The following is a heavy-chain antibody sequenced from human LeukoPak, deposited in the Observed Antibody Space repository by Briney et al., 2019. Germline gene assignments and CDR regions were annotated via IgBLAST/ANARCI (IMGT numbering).Heavy chain of an antibody. CDR1: GGSISSYY. J-gene: IGHJ4*02. CDR2: IYYSGST. Sequence: SETLSLTCTVSGGSISSYYWSWIRQPPGKGLEWIGYIYYSGSTNYNPSLKSRVTISVDTSKNQFSLKLSSVTAADTAVYYCARGSPGGITIFGVVPDYWGQGTLVTVSS. CDR3: ARGSPGGITIFGVVPDY. D-gene: IGHD3-3*01. V-gene: IGHV4-59*01.